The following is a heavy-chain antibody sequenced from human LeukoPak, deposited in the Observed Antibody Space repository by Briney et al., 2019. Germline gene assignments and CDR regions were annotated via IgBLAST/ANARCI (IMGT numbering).Heavy chain of an antibody. V-gene: IGHV3-30*02. CDR1: GFTFNTYN. J-gene: IGHJ4*02. CDR2: IRYDGTQQ. CDR3: VKEGGLMIRRYYFDY. Sequence: GGSLRLSCAASGFTFNTYNMNWVRQAPGKGLEWVAFIRYDGTQQSYADSVKGRFTISRDNSKNLLYLHMSTLRVDDTAVYYCVKEGGLMIRRYYFDYWGQGILVTVSS. D-gene: IGHD3-16*01.